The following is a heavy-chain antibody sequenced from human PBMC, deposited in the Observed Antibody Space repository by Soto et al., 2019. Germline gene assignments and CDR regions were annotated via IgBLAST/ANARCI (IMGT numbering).Heavy chain of an antibody. D-gene: IGHD3-10*01. V-gene: IGHV1-2*02. CDR3: ATDDYGIVPY. CDR2: IDPRSGGT. J-gene: IGHJ4*02. CDR1: GYPFTTYY. Sequence: HVKLVQSGTEVKKTGASVRVSCMVSGYPFTTYYIHWVRHAPGQGLECMGWIDPRSGGTVYEQKFQGRVTMTRDTSISTVYMDLSGLTSDDTALYYCATDDYGIVPYWGQGSLVTVSS.